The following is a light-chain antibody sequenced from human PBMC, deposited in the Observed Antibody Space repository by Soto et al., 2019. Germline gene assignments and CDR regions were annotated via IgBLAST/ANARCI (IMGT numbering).Light chain of an antibody. CDR3: QTWDTGIQV. Sequence: QAVLTQSPSASASLGASVKLTCTLSSGHSSYAVAWHRQQPRKGPRFLMKLNSDGSHTKGDGIPDRFSGSSTGAERYLTISSLQSEDEADYYCQTWDTGIQVFGGGTKLTVL. CDR2: LNSDGSH. V-gene: IGLV4-69*01. CDR1: SGHSSYA. J-gene: IGLJ3*02.